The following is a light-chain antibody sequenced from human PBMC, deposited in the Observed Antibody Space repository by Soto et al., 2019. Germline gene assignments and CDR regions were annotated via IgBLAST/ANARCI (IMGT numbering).Light chain of an antibody. Sequence: EKVMTQSPATLSVSPGERATLSCRASQNVNTRLAWYQQKPGQAPRLLIFDAFTSATGIPARFSGSASETDSALTISSLHAEDSVVYYWQQYDEWPLTFGGRTKVEIK. CDR1: QNVNTR. CDR2: DAF. V-gene: IGKV3-15*01. CDR3: QQYDEWPLT. J-gene: IGKJ4*01.